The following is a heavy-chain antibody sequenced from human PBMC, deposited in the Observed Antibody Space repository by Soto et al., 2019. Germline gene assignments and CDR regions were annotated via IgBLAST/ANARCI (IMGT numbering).Heavy chain of an antibody. D-gene: IGHD2-15*01. CDR3: AKDYCSGGSCYYYYYGMDV. Sequence: GGSLRLSCAASGFTFSSYGMHWVRQAPGKGLEWVAVISYDGSNKYYADSVKGRFTISRDNSKNTLYLQMNSLRAEDTAVYYCAKDYCSGGSCYYYYYGMDVWGQGTTVTVSS. V-gene: IGHV3-30*18. J-gene: IGHJ6*02. CDR1: GFTFSSYG. CDR2: ISYDGSNK.